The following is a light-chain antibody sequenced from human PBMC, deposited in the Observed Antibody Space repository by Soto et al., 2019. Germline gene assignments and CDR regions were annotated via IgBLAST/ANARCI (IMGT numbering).Light chain of an antibody. CDR3: QQYNNWPPRFT. J-gene: IGKJ3*01. Sequence: EVEMTQSPATLSVSPGERATLSCRASQSVSSNLAWYQQKPGQAPRLLMYGASTRATGIPARFSGSGSGTAFTLTISSLQSEDFAVYYCQQYNNWPPRFTFGPGTKLDIK. CDR1: QSVSSN. V-gene: IGKV3-15*01. CDR2: GAS.